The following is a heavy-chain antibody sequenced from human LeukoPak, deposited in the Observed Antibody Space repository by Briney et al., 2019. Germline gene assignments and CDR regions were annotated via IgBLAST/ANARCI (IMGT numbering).Heavy chain of an antibody. Sequence: PGGSLRLSSAASGFTFSSYVMYWVRQAPGKGLGYVSSISSNGGCTYYANSVKGRFTISRDNSKNTLYLQMGSLRAEDMAVYYCARGGQSKYDSSGYLNYFDYWGQGTLVTVSS. V-gene: IGHV3-64*01. CDR1: GFTFSSYV. J-gene: IGHJ4*02. CDR3: ARGGQSKYDSSGYLNYFDY. CDR2: ISSNGGCT. D-gene: IGHD3-22*01.